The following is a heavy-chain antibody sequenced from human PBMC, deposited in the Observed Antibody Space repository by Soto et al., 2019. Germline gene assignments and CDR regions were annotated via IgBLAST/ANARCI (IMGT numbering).Heavy chain of an antibody. CDR2: INHSGST. D-gene: IGHD3-22*01. Sequence: PSETLSLTCAVYGGSFSGYYWSWIRQPPGKGLEWIGEINHSGSTNYNPSLKSRVTISVDTSKNQFSLKLSSVTAADTAVYYCSRGRTSYDSSGYLYYYYYYGMDVWGQGTTVTVSS. V-gene: IGHV4-34*01. J-gene: IGHJ6*02. CDR3: SRGRTSYDSSGYLYYYYYYGMDV. CDR1: GGSFSGYY.